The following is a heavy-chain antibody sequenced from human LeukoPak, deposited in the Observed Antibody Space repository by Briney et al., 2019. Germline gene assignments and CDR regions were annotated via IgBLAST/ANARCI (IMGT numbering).Heavy chain of an antibody. V-gene: IGHV4-61*01. CDR3: ARVYPVSDYYYYGMDV. CDR1: GVSVSSGSYY. D-gene: IGHD3-16*02. Sequence: SETLSLTCTVSGVSVSSGSYYWSWIRQPPGKGLEWIGYIYYSGSTNYNPSLKSRVTISVDTSKNQFSLKLSSVTAADTAVYYCARVYPVSDYYYYGMDVWGQGTTVTVSS. J-gene: IGHJ6*02. CDR2: IYYSGST.